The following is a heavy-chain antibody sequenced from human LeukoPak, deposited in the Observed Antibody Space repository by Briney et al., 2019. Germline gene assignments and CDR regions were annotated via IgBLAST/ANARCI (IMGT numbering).Heavy chain of an antibody. CDR2: IYYSGST. V-gene: IGHV4-31*03. CDR1: GGSISSGVYY. Sequence: PSETLSLTCTVPGGSISSGVYYWSWIRQHPGKGLEWIGYIYYSGSTYYNPSLKSRVTISVDTSKNQYSLKLSSVTAAATAVYYCARAPDSSSSNWFDPWGQGTLVTVS. J-gene: IGHJ5*02. D-gene: IGHD6-6*01. CDR3: ARAPDSSSSNWFDP.